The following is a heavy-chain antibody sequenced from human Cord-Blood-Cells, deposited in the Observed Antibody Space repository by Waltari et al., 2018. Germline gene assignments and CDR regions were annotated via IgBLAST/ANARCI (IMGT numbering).Heavy chain of an antibody. D-gene: IGHD6-13*01. Sequence: QITLEESGPTLVKPTQTLTLTCTFSGFSLSTSGVGVGWIRQPPGKALEWLALIYWDGDKRYSPSLKSRRTIPKDTSKNQVVLTMTNMDPVDTATYYCAHRTASGVAFDIWGQGTMVTVSS. V-gene: IGHV2-5*02. CDR2: IYWDGDK. CDR1: GFSLSTSGVG. CDR3: AHRTASGVAFDI. J-gene: IGHJ3*02.